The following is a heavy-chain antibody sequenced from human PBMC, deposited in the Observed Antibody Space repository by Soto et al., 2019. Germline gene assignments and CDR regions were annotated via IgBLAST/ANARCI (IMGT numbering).Heavy chain of an antibody. V-gene: IGHV1-69*13. CDR3: ARSGLLWFGELPHFDY. Sequence: SVKVSCKASGGTFSSYAISWVRQAPGQGLEWMGGIIPIFGTANYAQKFQGRVTITADESTSTAYMELSSLRSEDTAVYYCARSGLLWFGELPHFDYWGQGTLVTVSS. D-gene: IGHD3-10*01. J-gene: IGHJ4*02. CDR1: GGTFSSYA. CDR2: IIPIFGTA.